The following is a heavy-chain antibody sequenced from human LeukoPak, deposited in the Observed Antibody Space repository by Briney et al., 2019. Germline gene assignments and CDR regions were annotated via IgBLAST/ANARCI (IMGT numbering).Heavy chain of an antibody. CDR1: GGSISSYY. Sequence: SETLSLTCTVSGGSISSYYWSWIRQPPGKGLEWIGYISYSGSTNYNPSLKNRVTISIDTSKNQFSLKLRSVTAADTAIYYCARQGYDILTGYIDASDIWGQGTMVTVSS. CDR2: ISYSGST. D-gene: IGHD3-9*01. CDR3: ARQGYDILTGYIDASDI. J-gene: IGHJ3*02. V-gene: IGHV4-59*08.